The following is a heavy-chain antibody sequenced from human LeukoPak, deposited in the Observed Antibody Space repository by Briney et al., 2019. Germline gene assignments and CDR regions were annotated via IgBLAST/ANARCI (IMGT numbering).Heavy chain of an antibody. CDR1: GFTFSGYD. CDR3: ARVQRGIAVALDY. CDR2: ISGSSSYI. D-gene: IGHD6-19*01. Sequence: GGSLRLSCAASGFTFSGYDMNWVRQAPGKGLERVSSISGSSSYIYYADSMKGRFTISRDNVKNLLYLQMNSLRAEDTAVYYRARVQRGIAVALDYWGQGTLATVSS. V-gene: IGHV3-21*01. J-gene: IGHJ4*02.